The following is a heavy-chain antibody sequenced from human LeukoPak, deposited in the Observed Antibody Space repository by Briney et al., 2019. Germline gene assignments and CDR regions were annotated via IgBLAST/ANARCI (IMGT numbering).Heavy chain of an antibody. D-gene: IGHD3-10*01. CDR3: ARVLGTMVRGVGRMGYYYYMDV. V-gene: IGHV4-34*01. CDR2: INHSGST. CDR1: GWSFSGYH. Sequence: SETLSLTCAVYGWSFSGYHWRWIRQPPGKGLEWIGEINHSGSTNYNPSLQSRVTISVDTSKNQFSLKLSCVTAADAAVYYCARVLGTMVRGVGRMGYYYYMDVWGKGTTVTVSS. J-gene: IGHJ6*03.